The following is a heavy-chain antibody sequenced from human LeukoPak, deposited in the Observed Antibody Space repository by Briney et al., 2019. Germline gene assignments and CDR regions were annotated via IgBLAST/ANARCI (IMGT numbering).Heavy chain of an antibody. V-gene: IGHV3-21*01. CDR1: GFTFSDYS. J-gene: IGHJ4*02. CDR2: ISDNSRYI. CDR3: ARVGSGTYLFDY. D-gene: IGHD1-26*01. Sequence: GGSLRLSCAASGFTFSDYSMNWVRQAPGKGLEWVSSISDNSRYIYYADSMKGRFTISRDNAKNALFLQMNTLRAEDTAVYYCARVGSGTYLFDYWGQGTRVTVSS.